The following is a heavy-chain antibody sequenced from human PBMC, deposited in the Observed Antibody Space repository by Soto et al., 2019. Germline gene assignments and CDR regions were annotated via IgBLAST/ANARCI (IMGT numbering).Heavy chain of an antibody. D-gene: IGHD6-13*01. CDR2: ISGSGGST. Sequence: EVQLLESGGGLVQPGGSLRLSCAAPGFTFSSYAMSWVRQAPGKGLEWVSAISGSGGSTYYADSVKGRFTIPRDNSKNTLYLQMNSLRAEDTAVYYCAKPSSWYPYYYDGMDVWGQGTTVTVSS. CDR1: GFTFSSYA. V-gene: IGHV3-23*01. CDR3: AKPSSWYPYYYDGMDV. J-gene: IGHJ6*02.